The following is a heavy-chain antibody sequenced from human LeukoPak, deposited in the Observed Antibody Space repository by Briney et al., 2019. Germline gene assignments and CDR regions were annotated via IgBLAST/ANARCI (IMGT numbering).Heavy chain of an antibody. J-gene: IGHJ3*02. CDR3: AKDYRAYCGGDCYSVGAFDI. Sequence: PGGSLRLSCAASGFTFSSYGMHWVRQAPGKGLEWVAFIRYDGSNKYYADSVKGRFTISRDNSKNTLYLQMNSLRAEDTAVYYCAKDYRAYCGGDCYSVGAFDIWGQGTMVTVSS. CDR2: IRYDGSNK. D-gene: IGHD2-21*02. V-gene: IGHV3-30*02. CDR1: GFTFSSYG.